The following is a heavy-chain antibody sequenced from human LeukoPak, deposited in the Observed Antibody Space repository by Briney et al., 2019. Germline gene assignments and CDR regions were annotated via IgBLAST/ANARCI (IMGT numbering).Heavy chain of an antibody. J-gene: IGHJ4*02. Sequence: GGSLRLSCAASGFSVTRNYVSWVRQAPGKGLEWVSLMYSGGGTSYADSVKGRFTISRDTSKNTLYLQMNSLRAEDTAVYYCARERERYCTNGVCYSDPFDYWGQGTLVTVSS. CDR1: GFSVTRNY. V-gene: IGHV3-53*01. D-gene: IGHD2-8*01. CDR3: ARERERYCTNGVCYSDPFDY. CDR2: MYSGGGT.